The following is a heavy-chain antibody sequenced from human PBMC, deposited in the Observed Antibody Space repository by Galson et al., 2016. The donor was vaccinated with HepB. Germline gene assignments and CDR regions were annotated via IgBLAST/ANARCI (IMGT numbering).Heavy chain of an antibody. CDR1: GYSFTSYW. CDR2: IYPGDSDT. J-gene: IGHJ6*02. CDR3: ARRGRDILTGCYYYYGMDV. D-gene: IGHD3-9*01. Sequence: QSGAEVKKPGESLKISCKGSGYSFTSYWIGWVRQMPGKGLEFMGIIYPGDSDTRYSPSFQGQVTISADKSISTTYLQWSSLKASDTAMYYCARRGRDILTGCYYYYGMDVWGQGTTVTVSS. V-gene: IGHV5-51*01.